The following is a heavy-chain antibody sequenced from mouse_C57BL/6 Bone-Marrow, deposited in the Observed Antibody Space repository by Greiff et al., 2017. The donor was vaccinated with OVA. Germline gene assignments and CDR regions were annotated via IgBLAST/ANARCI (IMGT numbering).Heavy chain of an antibody. CDR2: IYPGGGYT. Sequence: QVQLQQSGAELVRPGTSVKMSCKASGYTFTNYWTGWAKQRPGHGLEWIGDIYPGGGYTNYNEKFKGKATLTADKSSSTAYMQFSSLTSEDSAIYYCARYDRYAMDYWGQGTSVTVSS. J-gene: IGHJ4*01. CDR1: GYTFTNYW. V-gene: IGHV1-63*01. CDR3: ARYDRYAMDY. D-gene: IGHD2-12*01.